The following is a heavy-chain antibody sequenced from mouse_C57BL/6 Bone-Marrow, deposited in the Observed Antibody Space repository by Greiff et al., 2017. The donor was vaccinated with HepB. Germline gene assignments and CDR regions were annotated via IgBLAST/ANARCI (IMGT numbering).Heavy chain of an antibody. CDR1: GFTFSSYA. J-gene: IGHJ4*01. CDR3: TRFYDGYHVYYAMDY. D-gene: IGHD2-3*01. Sequence: EVKLVESGEGLVKPGGSLKLSCAASGFTFSSYAMSWVRQTPEKRLEWVAYISSGGDYIYYADTVKGRFTISRDNARNTLYLQMSSLKSEDTAMYYCTRFYDGYHVYYAMDYWGQGTSVTVSS. CDR2: ISSGGDYI. V-gene: IGHV5-9-1*02.